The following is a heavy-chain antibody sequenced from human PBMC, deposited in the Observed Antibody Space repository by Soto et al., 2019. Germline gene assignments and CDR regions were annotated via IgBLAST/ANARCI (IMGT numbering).Heavy chain of an antibody. V-gene: IGHV4-59*01. CDR3: AREYSRSWYNWFDP. CDR2: IYYSGST. J-gene: IGHJ5*02. Sequence: SETLSLTCTVSGGSISSYYWSWIRQPPGKGLEWIGYIYYSGSTNYNPSLKSRVTISVDTSKNQFSLKLSSVTAAVTAVYYCAREYSRSWYNWFDPWGQGILVTVSS. D-gene: IGHD6-13*01. CDR1: GGSISSYY.